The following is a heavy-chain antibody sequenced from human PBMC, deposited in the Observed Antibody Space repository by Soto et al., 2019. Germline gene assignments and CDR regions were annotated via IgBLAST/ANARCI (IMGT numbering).Heavy chain of an antibody. CDR2: ISPSASDT. CDR3: AKEMRVRGVISYYYGMDV. CDR1: GFSFSTSS. D-gene: IGHD3-10*01. V-gene: IGHV3-23*01. J-gene: IGHJ6*02. Sequence: GGSLRLSCAASGFSFSTSSMAWVRQPPGKGLEWVSAISPSASDTLYADSVKGRFTISRDNSKNTLYLQMNSLRAEDTAVYYCAKEMRVRGVISYYYGMDVWGQGTTVTVSS.